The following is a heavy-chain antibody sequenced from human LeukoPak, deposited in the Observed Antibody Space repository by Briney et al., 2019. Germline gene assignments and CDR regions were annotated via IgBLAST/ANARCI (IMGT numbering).Heavy chain of an antibody. V-gene: IGHV4-34*01. Sequence: PSETLSLTCAVYGGSFSDYFWSWLRQPPGKGLEWIGEINHSGSTNYNPSLKSRVTISVDTSKNQFSLKLSSVTAADTAVYYCARGSSTSLDYWGQGTLVTVSS. CDR3: ARGSSTSLDY. J-gene: IGHJ4*02. D-gene: IGHD2-2*01. CDR2: INHSGST. CDR1: GGSFSDYF.